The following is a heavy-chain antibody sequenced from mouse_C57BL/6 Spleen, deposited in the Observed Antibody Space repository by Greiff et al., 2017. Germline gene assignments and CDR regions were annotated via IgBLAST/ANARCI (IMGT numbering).Heavy chain of an antibody. CDR2: IHPNSGST. CDR1: GYTFTSYW. D-gene: IGHD1-1*01. Sequence: VQLQQPGAELVKPGASVKLSCKASGYTFTSYWMHWVKQRPGQGLEWIGMIHPNSGSTNYNEKFKSKATLTVDKSSSTAYMQLSSLTSEDSAVYYCARSGGSSYYYAMDYWGQGTSVTVSS. J-gene: IGHJ4*01. CDR3: ARSGGSSYYYAMDY. V-gene: IGHV1-64*01.